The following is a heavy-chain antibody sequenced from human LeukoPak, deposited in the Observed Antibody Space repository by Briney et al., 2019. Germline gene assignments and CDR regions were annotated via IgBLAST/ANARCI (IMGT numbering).Heavy chain of an antibody. V-gene: IGHV4-61*02. D-gene: IGHD6-6*01. CDR1: GGSISSAGYY. CDR2: IYTSGST. Sequence: SQTLSLTCTVSGGSISSAGYYWSWIRQPAGKGLEWIGRIYTSGSTNYNPSLKSRVTISVDTSKNQFSLKLSSVTAADTAVYYCARGGGIEYSSPSEYFDYWGQGTLVTVSS. CDR3: ARGGGIEYSSPSEYFDY. J-gene: IGHJ4*02.